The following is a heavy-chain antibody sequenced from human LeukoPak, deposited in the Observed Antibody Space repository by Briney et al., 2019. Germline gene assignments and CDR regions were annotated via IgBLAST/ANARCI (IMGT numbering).Heavy chain of an antibody. CDR2: ISGSGGST. CDR1: GFTFSSYG. V-gene: IGHV3-23*01. CDR3: AKDGGRYYGSGSYYTHDY. Sequence: PGGTLRLFCAASGFTFSSYGMSWVRQAPGKGLEWVSAISGSGGSTYYADSVKGRFTISRDNSKNTLYLQMNSLRAEDTAVYYCAKDGGRYYGSGSYYTHDYWGQGTLVTVSS. D-gene: IGHD3-10*01. J-gene: IGHJ4*02.